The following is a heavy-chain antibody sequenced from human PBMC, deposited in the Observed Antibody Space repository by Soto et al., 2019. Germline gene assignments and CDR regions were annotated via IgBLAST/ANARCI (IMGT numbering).Heavy chain of an antibody. CDR3: ARDVSVSITEYHFNH. CDR2: IWHDGSNK. CDR1: GFSFSSYG. Sequence: QVQLVESGGGVVQPGKSLRLSCAASGFSFSSYGMHWVRQAPGKGLEWVAVIWHDGSNKYYADSVKGRFTISRDNSKNTLSLEMNSLRAEDTAVYYCARDVSVSITEYHFNHWGQGTLVTVSS. V-gene: IGHV3-33*01. J-gene: IGHJ1*01. D-gene: IGHD4-17*01.